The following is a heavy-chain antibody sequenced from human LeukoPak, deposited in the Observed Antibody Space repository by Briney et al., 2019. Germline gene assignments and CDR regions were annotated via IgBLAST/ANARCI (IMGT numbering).Heavy chain of an antibody. CDR1: GGSISNYY. CDR3: ARDLSSGYFPYYFDY. J-gene: IGHJ4*02. D-gene: IGHD3-22*01. Sequence: PSETLSLTCTVSGGSISNYYWCWIRQPPGKGLEWIGYIYSSGSTNYNPSLKSRVTISVDTSKNQFSLKLSSVTAADTAVYYCARDLSSGYFPYYFDYWGQGTLVTVSS. CDR2: IYSSGST. V-gene: IGHV4-59*12.